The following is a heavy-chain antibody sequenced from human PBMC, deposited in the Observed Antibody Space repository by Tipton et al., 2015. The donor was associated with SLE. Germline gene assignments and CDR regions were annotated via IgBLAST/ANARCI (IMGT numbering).Heavy chain of an antibody. J-gene: IGHJ2*01. Sequence: TLSLTCTVSGGSISSYYWSWIRQPAGGGREWIGRIYTNENTNYNPSLKSRVTMSVDTSKNHISLKLISVTAADTAVYYCAREFLNPVTTVHYYFDLWGRGTLVTVSS. D-gene: IGHD4-11*01. CDR1: GGSISSYY. V-gene: IGHV4-4*07. CDR2: IYTNENT. CDR3: AREFLNPVTTVHYYFDL.